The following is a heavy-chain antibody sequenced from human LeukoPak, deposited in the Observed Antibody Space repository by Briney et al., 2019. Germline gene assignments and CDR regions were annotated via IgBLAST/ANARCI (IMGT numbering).Heavy chain of an antibody. J-gene: IGHJ6*03. CDR1: GGTFSSYA. V-gene: IGHV1-69*13. D-gene: IGHD3-10*01. CDR3: ARSYGSGSYNPYYYYMDV. CDR2: IIPIFGTA. Sequence: VKVSCKASGGTFSSYAISWVRQAPGQGLEWMGGIIPIFGTANYAQKFQGRVTITADESTSTAYMEPSSLRSEDTAVYYCARSYGSGSYNPYYYYMDVWGKGTTVTVSS.